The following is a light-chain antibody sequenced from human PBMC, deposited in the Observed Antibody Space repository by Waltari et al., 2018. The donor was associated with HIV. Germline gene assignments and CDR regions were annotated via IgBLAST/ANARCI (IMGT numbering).Light chain of an antibody. CDR2: DAS. V-gene: IGKV1-33*01. CDR1: QYISNY. Sequence: IRMSHSPSSPSASVVDKVTITCQASQYISNYFNWYQQKLWNAPRLLISDASTLQTGVPSRFSGGASGIDLTLTISSLQSEDVATYDCQNYRPFGGGTRV. J-gene: IGKJ4*01. CDR3: QNYRP.